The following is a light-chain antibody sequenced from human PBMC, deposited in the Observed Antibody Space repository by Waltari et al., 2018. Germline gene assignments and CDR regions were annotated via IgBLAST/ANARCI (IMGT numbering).Light chain of an antibody. Sequence: DIQMTQSPSSLSAPVGDRVTIPCRASQGISNPLAWFQQKPGKAPKSLIYGASSLQSGVSSKFSGSGSGTDFTLTINSLQSEDFATYYCQQYTDYPFTFGGGTKVEI. CDR3: QQYTDYPFT. CDR1: QGISNP. CDR2: GAS. J-gene: IGKJ4*01. V-gene: IGKV1-16*02.